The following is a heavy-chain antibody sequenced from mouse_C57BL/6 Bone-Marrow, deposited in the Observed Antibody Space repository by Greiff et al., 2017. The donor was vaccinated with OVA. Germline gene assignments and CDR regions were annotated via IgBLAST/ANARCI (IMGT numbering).Heavy chain of an antibody. V-gene: IGHV1-64*01. Sequence: VQLQQPGAELVKPGASVKLSCKASGYTFTSYWMHWVKQRPGQGLEWIGMIHPNSGSTNYNEKFKSKATLTVDKSSSTAYMQLSSLTSEDSAVYYCAREITTVVEDYYAMDYWGQGTSVTVSS. CDR3: AREITTVVEDYYAMDY. J-gene: IGHJ4*01. CDR1: GYTFTSYW. D-gene: IGHD1-1*01. CDR2: IHPNSGST.